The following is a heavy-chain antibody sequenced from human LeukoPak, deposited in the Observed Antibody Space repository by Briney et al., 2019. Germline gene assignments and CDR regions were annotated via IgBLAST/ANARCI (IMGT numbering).Heavy chain of an antibody. Sequence: SETLSLTCAVYGGSFSGYYWRWIRQPPGKGLEWIGEINHSGSTNYNPSLKNRVTISVDTYKNQFALKLRSVPDADTAVYYCARVLRRGDSDRTYHMDVWGKGTTVTVSS. CDR2: INHSGST. V-gene: IGHV4-34*01. CDR3: ARVLRRGDSDRTYHMDV. D-gene: IGHD5-18*01. J-gene: IGHJ6*03. CDR1: GGSFSGYY.